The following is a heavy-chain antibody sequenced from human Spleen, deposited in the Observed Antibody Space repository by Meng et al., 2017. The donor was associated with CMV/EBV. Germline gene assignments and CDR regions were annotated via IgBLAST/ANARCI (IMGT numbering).Heavy chain of an antibody. J-gene: IGHJ6*02. CDR3: ARAMRIAARPSEVDYYYGMDV. V-gene: IGHV1-69*05. CDR1: GGTFTSYA. Sequence: SVKVSCKASGGTFTSYAISWVRQAPGQGLEWMGGIIPIFDTANYAQKFQGRVTITTDESTSTAYMELSSLRSEDTAVYYCARAMRIAARPSEVDYYYGMDVWGQGTTVTVSS. CDR2: IIPIFDTA. D-gene: IGHD6-6*01.